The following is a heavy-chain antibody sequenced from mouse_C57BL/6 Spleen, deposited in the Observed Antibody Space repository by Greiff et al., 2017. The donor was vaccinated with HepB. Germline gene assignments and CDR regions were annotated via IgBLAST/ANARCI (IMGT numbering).Heavy chain of an antibody. CDR1: GYAFSSSW. V-gene: IGHV1-82*01. CDR3: ARTGMSRRDFDY. J-gene: IGHJ2*01. CDR2: IYPGDGDT. Sequence: QVQLQQSGPELVKPGASVKISCKASGYAFSSSWMNWVKQRPGKGLEWIGRIYPGDGDTNYNGKFKGKATLTADKSSITAYMQISSLTSEDSAVYFCARTGMSRRDFDYWGQGTTLTVSS.